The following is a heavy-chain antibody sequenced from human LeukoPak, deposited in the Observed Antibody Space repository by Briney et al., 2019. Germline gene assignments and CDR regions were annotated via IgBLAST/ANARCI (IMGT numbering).Heavy chain of an antibody. CDR3: ARVATYSRNPYYFDY. CDR2: VYASGST. Sequence: GGSLRLSCAASGFTVSGNYMSWVRQAHGKGLERVSVVYASGSTYYADSVKGRFTISRDTSKNTLYFQMNSLRAEDTAVYYCARVATYSRNPYYFDYWGQGTLVTVSS. V-gene: IGHV3-53*01. CDR1: GFTVSGNY. J-gene: IGHJ4*02. D-gene: IGHD4-23*01.